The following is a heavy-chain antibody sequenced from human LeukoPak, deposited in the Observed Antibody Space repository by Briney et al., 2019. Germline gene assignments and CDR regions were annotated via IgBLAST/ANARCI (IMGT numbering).Heavy chain of an antibody. J-gene: IGHJ6*03. V-gene: IGHV4-59*01. CDR1: GGSISSYY. D-gene: IGHD4-17*01. CDR2: IYYSGST. CDR3: ARVYGDYYVDV. Sequence: SETLSLTCTVSGGSISSYYWSWIRQPPGKGLEWIGYIYYSGSTNCNPSLKSRVTISVDTSKNQFSLKLSSVTAADTAVYYCARVYGDYYVDVWGKGTTVTISS.